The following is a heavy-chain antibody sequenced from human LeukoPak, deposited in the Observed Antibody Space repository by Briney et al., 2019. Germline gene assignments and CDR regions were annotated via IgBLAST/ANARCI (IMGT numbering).Heavy chain of an antibody. CDR1: GFTFSSYA. J-gene: IGHJ4*02. Sequence: GSLRLSCAASGFTFSSYAMSWVRQAPGKGLEWIGEINHSGSTNYNPSLKSRVTISVDTSKNQFSLNLSSVTAADTAVYYCAREPRQEGFDNWGQGTLVTVSS. CDR2: INHSGST. CDR3: AREPRQEGFDN. V-gene: IGHV4-34*01.